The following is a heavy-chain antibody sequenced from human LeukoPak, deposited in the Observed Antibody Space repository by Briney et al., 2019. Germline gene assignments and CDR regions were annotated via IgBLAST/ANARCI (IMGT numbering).Heavy chain of an antibody. J-gene: IGHJ5*02. CDR1: GYTFTSYY. Sequence: ASVKVSCKASGYTFTSYYMHWVRQAPGQGPEWMGIINPSGGSTSYAQKFQGRVTMTRDTSTSTVYMELSSLRSEDTAVYYCARSNNWNYEENWFDPWGQGTLVTVSS. CDR3: ARSNNWNYEENWFDP. V-gene: IGHV1-46*01. D-gene: IGHD1-7*01. CDR2: INPSGGST.